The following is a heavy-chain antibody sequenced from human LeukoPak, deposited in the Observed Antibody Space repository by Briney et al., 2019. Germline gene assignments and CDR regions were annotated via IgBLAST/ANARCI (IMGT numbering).Heavy chain of an antibody. Sequence: PGGSLRLSCAASGFTFSSYAMSWVRQAPGKGLEWVSAISGSGGSTYYADSVKGRFTISRDNSKNTLYLQMNSLRAEDTAVYYCTKALGGSYLHLFDYWGQGTLVTVSS. D-gene: IGHD1-26*01. CDR1: GFTFSSYA. V-gene: IGHV3-23*01. CDR3: TKALGGSYLHLFDY. J-gene: IGHJ4*02. CDR2: ISGSGGST.